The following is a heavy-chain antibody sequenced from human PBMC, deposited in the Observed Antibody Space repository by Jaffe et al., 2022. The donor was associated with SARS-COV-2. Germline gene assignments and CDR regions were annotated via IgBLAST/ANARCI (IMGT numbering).Heavy chain of an antibody. CDR1: GFTFSDYG. Sequence: EVQMVESGGGLVQPGRSLRLSCTPAGFTFSDYGMGWVRQAPGKGLEWVGFIRTKSYRGTIEYAASVKGRFTISRDDSRGIVYLQMNNLQTDDTAVYYCTRVRGLILVAATYFDYWGLGTLVTVSS. J-gene: IGHJ4*02. CDR2: IRTKSYRGTI. CDR3: TRVRGLILVAATYFDY. V-gene: IGHV3-49*04. D-gene: IGHD2-15*01.